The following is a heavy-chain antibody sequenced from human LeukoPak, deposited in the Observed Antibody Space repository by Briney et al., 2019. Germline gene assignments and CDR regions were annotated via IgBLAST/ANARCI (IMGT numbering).Heavy chain of an antibody. Sequence: GGSLRLSCAASGFTFSGSAMHWVRQASGKGLEWVGRIRSKANSYATAYAASVKGRFTISRDDSKNTAYLQMNSLKTEDTAVYYCTRPAWAGKSGSYYLWFDPWGQGTLATVSS. V-gene: IGHV3-73*01. D-gene: IGHD1-26*01. CDR3: TRPAWAGKSGSYYLWFDP. CDR2: IRSKANSYAT. CDR1: GFTFSGSA. J-gene: IGHJ5*02.